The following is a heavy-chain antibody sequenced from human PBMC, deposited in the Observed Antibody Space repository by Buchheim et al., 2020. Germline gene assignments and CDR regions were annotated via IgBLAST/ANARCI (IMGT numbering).Heavy chain of an antibody. V-gene: IGHV3-21*01. J-gene: IGHJ6*02. D-gene: IGHD6-6*01. CDR1: GFTFSSYS. CDR2: ISSSSSYI. CDR3: ARLEASNYYYYGMDV. Sequence: EVQLVESGGGPVKPGGSLRLSCAASGFTFSSYSMNWVRQAPGKGLEWVSSISSSSSYIYYADSVKGRFTISRDNAKNSLYLQMNSLRAEDTAVYYCARLEASNYYYYGMDVWGQGTT.